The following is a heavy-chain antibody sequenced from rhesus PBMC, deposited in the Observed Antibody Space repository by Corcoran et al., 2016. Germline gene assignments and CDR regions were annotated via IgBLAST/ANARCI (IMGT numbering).Heavy chain of an antibody. V-gene: IGHV1S2*01. J-gene: IGHJ1*01. D-gene: IGHD3-28*01. CDR1: GYTFTDYY. CDR3: ARVGYDSGSSEYFEF. Sequence: QVQLVQSGAEVKKPGSSVKVSCKASGYTFTDYYMHWVRQAPGQGFVWMGRINPYNGNTKYAQKVQGRVPMTRDTSASTAYMELSSLRSEDTAVYYCARVGYDSGSSEYFEFWGQGALVTVSS. CDR2: INPYNGNT.